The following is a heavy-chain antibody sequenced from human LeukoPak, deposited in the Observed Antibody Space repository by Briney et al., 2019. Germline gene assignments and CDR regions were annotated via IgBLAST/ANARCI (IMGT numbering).Heavy chain of an antibody. Sequence: GGSLRLSCAASGFTISGYAMHWVRQAPGKGLEWVAVIWYDGSNKYYADSVKGRFTISRDNSKNTLYLQMNSLRAEDTAVYYCARDRSGSLDAFDIWGQGTMVTVSS. CDR2: IWYDGSNK. CDR3: ARDRSGSLDAFDI. J-gene: IGHJ3*02. V-gene: IGHV3-33*08. D-gene: IGHD1-26*01. CDR1: GFTISGYA.